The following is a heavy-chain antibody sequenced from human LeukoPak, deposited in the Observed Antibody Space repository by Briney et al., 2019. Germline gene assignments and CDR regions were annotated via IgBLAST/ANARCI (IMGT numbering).Heavy chain of an antibody. CDR2: IYYSGST. D-gene: IGHD6-6*01. CDR3: ARRRYSSSKAFDY. CDR1: GGSISSSSYY. J-gene: IGHJ4*02. Sequence: SETLSLTCTVSGGSISSSSYYWGWIRQPPGKGLEWIGSIYYSGSTYYNPSLKSRVTISVDTSKNQFSLKLSSVTAADTAVYYCARRRYSSSKAFDYWGQGTLVTVSS. V-gene: IGHV4-39*01.